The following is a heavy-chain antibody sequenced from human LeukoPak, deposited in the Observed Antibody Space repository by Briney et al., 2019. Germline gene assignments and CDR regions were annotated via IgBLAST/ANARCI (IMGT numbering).Heavy chain of an antibody. CDR2: IYYSGST. J-gene: IGHJ4*02. CDR1: GGSVSSGSYY. D-gene: IGHD6-13*01. Sequence: SETLSPTCTVSGGSVSSGSYYWSWIRQPPGKGLEWIGFIYYSGSTNYNPSLKSRVTISVDTSKNQFSLKLSSVTAADTAVYYCARSSSSWYFFWGLGTQVTVSS. V-gene: IGHV4-61*01. CDR3: ARSSSSWYFF.